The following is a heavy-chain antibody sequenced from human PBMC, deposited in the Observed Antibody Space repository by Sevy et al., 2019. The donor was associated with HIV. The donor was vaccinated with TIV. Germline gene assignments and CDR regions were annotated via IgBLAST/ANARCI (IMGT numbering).Heavy chain of an antibody. CDR2: ISKSSSYI. CDR3: TRGTGIDYYEKGMDL. D-gene: IGHD3-22*01. Sequence: GGSLRLSCAASGSSFESFAMNWVRQAPGKGLEWVAYISKSSSYIYYADSVKGRFTISRDNAKNSLFQQMNSLGAEDTAIYYCTRGTGIDYYEKGMDLWGQGTTVTVSS. J-gene: IGHJ6*02. CDR1: GSSFESFA. V-gene: IGHV3-21*04.